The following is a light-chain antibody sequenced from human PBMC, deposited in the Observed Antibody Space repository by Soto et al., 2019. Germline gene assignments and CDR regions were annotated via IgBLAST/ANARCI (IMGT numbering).Light chain of an antibody. J-gene: IGLJ7*01. CDR3: CSYEGSEAV. CDR2: EGS. CDR1: SSDVGSYNL. Sequence: QSALTQPASVSVSPGQSITISCTGTSSDVGSYNLVSCYQKHPGKAPKLMIYEGSNRPSGVSNRISGSKSGNKASLTISGLQAEDEADYYCCSYEGSEAVFGGGSQLTVL. V-gene: IGLV2-23*01.